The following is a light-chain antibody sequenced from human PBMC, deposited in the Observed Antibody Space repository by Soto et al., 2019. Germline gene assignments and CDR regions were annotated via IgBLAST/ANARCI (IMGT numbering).Light chain of an antibody. Sequence: DIQMTQSPSSLSASVGDRVTITCRASQSISSSLNWYQQKPGKAPNLLIYTASFLQGGVPSRFSGSGSGTDFNLTITSLQREDFATYSCQQSYRTPYTFGHGIKVEIK. J-gene: IGKJ2*01. CDR1: QSISSS. V-gene: IGKV1-39*01. CDR3: QQSYRTPYT. CDR2: TAS.